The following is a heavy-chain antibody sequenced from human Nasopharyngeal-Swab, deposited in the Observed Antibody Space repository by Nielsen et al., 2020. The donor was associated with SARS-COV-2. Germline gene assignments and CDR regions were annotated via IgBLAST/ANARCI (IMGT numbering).Heavy chain of an antibody. J-gene: IGHJ4*02. V-gene: IGHV3-7*03. Sequence: GESLKISCAASGFTFSSYWMSWVRLAPGKGLEWVANIKEDGSDKNYVDSVKGRFTISRDNAKNSLYLEMNSLRADDTAVYYCVREGRILGYWGQGTLVTVSS. CDR3: VREGRILGY. CDR2: IKEDGSDK. D-gene: IGHD2-15*01. CDR1: GFTFSSYW.